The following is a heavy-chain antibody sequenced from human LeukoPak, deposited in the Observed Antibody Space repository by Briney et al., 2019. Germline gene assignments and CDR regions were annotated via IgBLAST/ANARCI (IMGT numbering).Heavy chain of an antibody. J-gene: IGHJ4*02. Sequence: ASVKVSCKASGYTFTGYYMHWVRQAPGQGLEWMGWINPNSGGTNYAQKFQGRVTMTRDTSISTAYMELSRLRSDDTAVYYCARGGNYGFWSGYSTFFDYWGQGTLVTVSS. D-gene: IGHD3-3*01. V-gene: IGHV1-2*02. CDR1: GYTFTGYY. CDR2: INPNSGGT. CDR3: ARGGNYGFWSGYSTFFDY.